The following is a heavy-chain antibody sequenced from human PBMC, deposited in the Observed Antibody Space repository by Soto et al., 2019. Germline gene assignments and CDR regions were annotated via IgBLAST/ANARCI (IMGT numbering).Heavy chain of an antibody. J-gene: IGHJ4*02. Sequence: GGSLRLSCAASGFTFSSYSMNRARQAPGKGLEWVSYISSSSSTIYYADSVKGRFTISRDNAKNSLYLQMNSLRAEDTAVYYCARSPGSGYDYGSWGQGTLVTVSS. D-gene: IGHD5-12*01. CDR1: GFTFSSYS. CDR2: ISSSSSTI. V-gene: IGHV3-48*01. CDR3: ARSPGSGYDYGS.